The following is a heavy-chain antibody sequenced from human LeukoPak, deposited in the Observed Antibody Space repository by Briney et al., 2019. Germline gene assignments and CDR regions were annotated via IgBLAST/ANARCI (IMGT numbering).Heavy chain of an antibody. CDR3: AKSASGWYGWYFDL. J-gene: IGHJ2*01. D-gene: IGHD6-19*01. V-gene: IGHV3-23*01. CDR2: ISGSGDNT. CDR1: GFTFSSYA. Sequence: GGSPRLSCAASGFTFSSYAMNWFRQAPGKGLEWVSGISGSGDNTYCADSVKGRFTISRDNSKNTLYLQMNSLRAEDTAVYYCAKSASGWYGWYFDLWGRGTLVTVSS.